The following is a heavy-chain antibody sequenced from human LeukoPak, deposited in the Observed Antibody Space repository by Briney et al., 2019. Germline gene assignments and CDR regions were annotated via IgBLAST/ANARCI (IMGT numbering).Heavy chain of an antibody. CDR2: IIPIFGTA. V-gene: IGHV1-69*06. Sequence: SVKVSCKASGDTLNNYAISWVRQAPGQGLEWMGGIIPIFGTANYAQKFQGRVTITADKSTSTAYMELSSLRSEDTAVYYCARDLGGRWLQFSHYAFDIWGQGTMVTVSS. D-gene: IGHD5-24*01. CDR1: GDTLNNYA. CDR3: ARDLGGRWLQFSHYAFDI. J-gene: IGHJ3*02.